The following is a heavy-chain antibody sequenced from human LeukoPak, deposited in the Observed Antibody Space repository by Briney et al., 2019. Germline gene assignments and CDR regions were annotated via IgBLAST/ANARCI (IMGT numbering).Heavy chain of an antibody. CDR2: INHSGST. D-gene: IGHD3-10*01. Sequence: SETLSLTCAVYGGSFSGYYWSWIRQPPGKGLEWIGEINHSGSTNYNPSLKSRVTISVDTSKNQFSLKLSSVTAADTAVYYCASGYLWFGEFDYWGQGTLVTVSS. J-gene: IGHJ4*02. CDR3: ASGYLWFGEFDY. V-gene: IGHV4-34*01. CDR1: GGSFSGYY.